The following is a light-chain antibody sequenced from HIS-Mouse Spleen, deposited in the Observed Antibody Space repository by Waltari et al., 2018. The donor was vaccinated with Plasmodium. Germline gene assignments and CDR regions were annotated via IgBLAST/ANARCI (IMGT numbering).Light chain of an antibody. Sequence: EIVLTQSPGTLSLSPGERATLSCRANQSVSSSYLAWYQQKPGQAPRLLIYGASSRATGLPDRFSGSGSGTDFTLTISRLEPEDFAVYYCQQYGSSGTFGQGTKVEIK. J-gene: IGKJ1*01. CDR1: QSVSSSY. CDR2: GAS. CDR3: QQYGSSGT. V-gene: IGKV3-20*01.